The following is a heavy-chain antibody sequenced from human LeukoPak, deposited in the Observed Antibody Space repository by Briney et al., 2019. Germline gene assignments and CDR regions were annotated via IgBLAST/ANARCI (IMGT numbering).Heavy chain of an antibody. D-gene: IGHD5-18*01. CDR3: AKDGIRYSYGGSEDYFDY. CDR2: IRYDGSNK. J-gene: IGHJ4*02. V-gene: IGHV3-30*02. CDR1: GFTFSSYG. Sequence: GGSLRLSCAASGFTFSSYGMHWVRQAPGKGLEWVAFIRYDGSNKYYADSVKGRFTISRDNSKNTLYLQMNSLRAEDTAVYYCAKDGIRYSYGGSEDYFDYWGQGTLVTVSS.